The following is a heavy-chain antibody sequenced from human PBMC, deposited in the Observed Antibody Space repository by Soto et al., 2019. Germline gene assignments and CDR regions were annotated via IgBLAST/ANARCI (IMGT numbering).Heavy chain of an antibody. J-gene: IGHJ2*01. CDR3: AKASQDCSGGSCYVYWYFEL. D-gene: IGHD2-15*01. V-gene: IGHV3-23*01. Sequence: PSETLSLTCAVSGASISSDRWWSWVRQAPGKGLEWVSAISGSGGSTYYADSVKGRFTISRDNSKNTLYLQMNSLRAEDTAVYYCAKASQDCSGGSCYVYWYFELLGRGTLVAVST. CDR1: GASISSDR. CDR2: ISGSGGST.